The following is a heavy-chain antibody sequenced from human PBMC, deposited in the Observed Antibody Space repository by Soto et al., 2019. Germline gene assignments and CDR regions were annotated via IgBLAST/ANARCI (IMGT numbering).Heavy chain of an antibody. Sequence: PSETLSLTCAVYGGSFSGYYWSWIRQPPGKGLEWIGEISHSGSTNYNPSLKSRVTISVDTPKNQFSLKLSSVTAADTAVYYCARGPYYADCTNGVCYNDYWGQGTLVTVSS. CDR2: ISHSGST. V-gene: IGHV4-34*01. J-gene: IGHJ4*02. CDR3: ARGPYYADCTNGVCYNDY. D-gene: IGHD2-8*01. CDR1: GGSFSGYY.